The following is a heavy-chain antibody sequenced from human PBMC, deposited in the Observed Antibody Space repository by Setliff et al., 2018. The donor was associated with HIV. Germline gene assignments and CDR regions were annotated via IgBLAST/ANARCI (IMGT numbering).Heavy chain of an antibody. V-gene: IGHV3-23*01. D-gene: IGHD6-13*01. Sequence: GGSLRLSCQASDLAFSSYAMSWVRQAPGKGLEWVSIASPSGGTTYYADSVKGRFTISRDNSKSTLYLQMNSLKTEDTAVYYCAKGPGYSSSWYYFNYWGQGTLVTVSS. J-gene: IGHJ4*02. CDR1: DLAFSSYA. CDR2: ASPSGGTT. CDR3: AKGPGYSSSWYYFNY.